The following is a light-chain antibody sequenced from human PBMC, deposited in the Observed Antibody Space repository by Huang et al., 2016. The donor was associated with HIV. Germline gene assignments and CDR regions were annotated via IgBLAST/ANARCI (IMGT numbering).Light chain of an antibody. V-gene: IGKV3-20*01. CDR3: QQYGTSRIFT. J-gene: IGKJ3*01. CDR1: QSVSSSY. CDR2: GAS. Sequence: EIVLTQSPGTLSLSPGERATLSCRASQSVSSSYLAWYQQKPGQAPRLLIYGASYRATGIPDRFSGSGSGTDFTLTISRLEPEDLAVYYCQQYGTSRIFTFGPGTRVDIK.